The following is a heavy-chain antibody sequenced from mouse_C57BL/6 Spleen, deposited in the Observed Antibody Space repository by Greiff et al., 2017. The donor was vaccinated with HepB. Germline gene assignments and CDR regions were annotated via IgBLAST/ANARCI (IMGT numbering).Heavy chain of an antibody. CDR3: ARSGDYGSSYDYAMDY. CDR1: GYTFTSYW. CDR2: INPSNGGT. Sequence: VKLQQPGTELVKPGASVKLSCKASGYTFTSYWMHWVKQRPGQGLEWIGNINPSNGGTNYNEKFKSKATLTVDKSSSTAYMQLSSLTSEDSAVYYCARSGDYGSSYDYAMDYWGQGTSVTVSS. V-gene: IGHV1-53*01. D-gene: IGHD1-1*01. J-gene: IGHJ4*01.